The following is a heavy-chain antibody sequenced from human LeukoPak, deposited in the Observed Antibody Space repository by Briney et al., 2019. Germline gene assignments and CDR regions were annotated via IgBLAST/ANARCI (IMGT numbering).Heavy chain of an antibody. D-gene: IGHD3-9*01. CDR1: GGTFTSYA. Sequence: GASVKVSCKASGGTFTSYAISWVRQAPGQGLEWMGGIIPIFGTANYAQKFQGRVTITADKSTSKAYMELSSLRSEDTAVYYCAGSILTGYYTGRVDYYYYGMDVWGKGTTVTVSS. CDR3: AGSILTGYYTGRVDYYYYGMDV. J-gene: IGHJ6*04. V-gene: IGHV1-69*06. CDR2: IIPIFGTA.